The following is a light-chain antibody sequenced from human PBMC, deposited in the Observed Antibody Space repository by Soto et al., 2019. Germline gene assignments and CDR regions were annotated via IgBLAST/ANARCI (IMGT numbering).Light chain of an antibody. Sequence: DIQMTQSPSTLSASVGDRVTITCRASQSISSWLAWYQQKPGKAPKLLIYDASSLESGVPSRFSGSGSGTEFSLTISSRLPDDFATYYCQQYNRYPSTFGQGTKGEIK. CDR2: DAS. V-gene: IGKV1-5*01. J-gene: IGKJ1*01. CDR1: QSISSW. CDR3: QQYNRYPST.